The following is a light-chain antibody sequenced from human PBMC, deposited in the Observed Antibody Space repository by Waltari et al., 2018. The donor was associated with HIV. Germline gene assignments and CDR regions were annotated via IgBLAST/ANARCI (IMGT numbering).Light chain of an antibody. V-gene: IGLV1-47*01. J-gene: IGLJ3*02. Sequence: QSALTQPPSTSGTPGQTVTIPCSGSSSNIGANYVSWYQQLPGQAPKLLIYRNSQRPSGVRDRFSGSNSGTSASLAINDLRSEDEAEYHCAAWDDSLSGWVFGGGTNLTVL. CDR3: AAWDDSLSGWV. CDR1: SSNIGANY. CDR2: RNS.